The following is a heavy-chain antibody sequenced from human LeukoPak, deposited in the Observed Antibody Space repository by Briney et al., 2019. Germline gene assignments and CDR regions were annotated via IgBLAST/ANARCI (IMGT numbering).Heavy chain of an antibody. J-gene: IGHJ5*02. D-gene: IGHD2-2*01. CDR3: ARGGGYCSSTSCPTFDP. Sequence: SETLSLTCTVSGGSISSYYWSWIRQPAGKGLEWIGRIYTSGSTNYNPSLKSRVTMSVDTSKSQFSLKLSSVTAADTAVYYCARGGGYCSSTSCPTFDPWGQGTLVTVSS. CDR2: IYTSGST. CDR1: GGSISSYY. V-gene: IGHV4-4*07.